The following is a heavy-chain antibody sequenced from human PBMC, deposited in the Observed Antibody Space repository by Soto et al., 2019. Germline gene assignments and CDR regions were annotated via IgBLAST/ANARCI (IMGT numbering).Heavy chain of an antibody. CDR2: ISSSSSTI. D-gene: IGHD3-10*01. CDR1: GFTFSSYS. V-gene: IGHV3-48*01. CDR3: ARADANYYGSGSSFDY. Sequence: GGSLRLSCAASGFTFSSYSMNWVRQAPGKGLEWVSYISSSSSTIYYADSVKGRFTISRDNAKNSLYLQMNSLRAEDTAVYYCARADANYYGSGSSFDYWGQGTLVTVSS. J-gene: IGHJ4*02.